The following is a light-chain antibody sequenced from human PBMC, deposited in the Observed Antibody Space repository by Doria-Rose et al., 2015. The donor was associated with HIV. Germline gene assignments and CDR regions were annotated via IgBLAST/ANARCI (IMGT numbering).Light chain of an antibody. V-gene: IGLV2-14*03. CDR2: DVS. Sequence: KLIIYDVSNRPSGVSIRFSGSKSGDTASLIISGLQAEDEADYYCNSYTTSSTHNYVFGTGTKGTVL. CDR3: NSYTTSSTHNYV. J-gene: IGLJ1*01.